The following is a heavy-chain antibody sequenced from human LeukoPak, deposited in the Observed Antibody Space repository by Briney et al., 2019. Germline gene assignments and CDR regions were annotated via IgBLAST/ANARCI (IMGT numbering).Heavy chain of an antibody. D-gene: IGHD3-22*01. CDR3: AKDPYIPKQSPSSGYYFD. V-gene: IGHV3-23*01. Sequence: GGSLRLSCAASGFTFSTFAMIWVRQPPGKGLEWVSAISGSGGSTYYADSVKGRFTISRDNSKNTLYLQMNSLRAEDTAVYYCAKDPYIPKQSPSSGYYFDWGQGTLVTVSS. J-gene: IGHJ4*02. CDR2: ISGSGGST. CDR1: GFTFSTFA.